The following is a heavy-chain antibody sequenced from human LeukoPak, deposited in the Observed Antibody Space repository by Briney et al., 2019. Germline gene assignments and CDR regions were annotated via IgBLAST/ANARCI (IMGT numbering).Heavy chain of an antibody. V-gene: IGHV4-59*11. J-gene: IGHJ4*02. CDR1: GGSISSHY. CDR3: ARGIFGVVRHYYLDY. CDR2: INYSGGT. Sequence: SETLSLTCTVSGGSISSHYWSWIRQPPGKGLEWIGYINYSGGTNYNPSLKSRVTISVDTSKNQFSLKLTSVTAADTAVYYCARGIFGVVRHYYLDYWGQGTLVTVSS. D-gene: IGHD3-3*01.